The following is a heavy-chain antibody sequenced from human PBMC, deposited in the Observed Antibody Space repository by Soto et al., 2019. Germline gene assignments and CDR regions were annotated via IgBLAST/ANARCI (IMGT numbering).Heavy chain of an antibody. CDR1: GGSFSSYY. J-gene: IGHJ5*02. CDR2: INHSGSP. D-gene: IGHD6-19*01. V-gene: IGHV4-34*01. Sequence: SETLSLTCAVYGGSFSSYYWSWIRQSPGKGLEWIGEINHSGSPIYNPSLKSRISISVNTSKKQFYLKLSSVTAADTAVYYCLGWLYENWVDPWGQGTLVTVSS. CDR3: LGWLYENWVDP.